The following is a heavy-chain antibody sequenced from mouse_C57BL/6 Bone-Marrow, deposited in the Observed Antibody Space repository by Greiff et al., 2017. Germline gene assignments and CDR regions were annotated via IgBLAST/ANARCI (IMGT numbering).Heavy chain of an antibody. J-gene: IGHJ2*01. V-gene: IGHV5-6*01. D-gene: IGHD4-1*01. CDR3: ARGLGY. CDR1: GFTFSSYG. Sequence: VHLVESGGDLVKPGGSLKLSCAASGFTFSSYGMSWVRQTPDKRLEWVATISSGGSYTYYPDSVKGRFTISRDNAKNTLYLQMSSLKSEDTAMYYCARGLGYWGQGTTLTVSS. CDR2: ISSGGSYT.